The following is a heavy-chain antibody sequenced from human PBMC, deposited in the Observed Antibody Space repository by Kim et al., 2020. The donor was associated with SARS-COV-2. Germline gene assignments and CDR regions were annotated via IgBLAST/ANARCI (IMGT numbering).Heavy chain of an antibody. V-gene: IGHV3-23*01. CDR1: GFTFSMSA. D-gene: IGHD6-13*01. CDR2: ISGSGSST. CDR3: AKEEQQLVKY. Sequence: GGPLRLSCGASGFTFSMSAMAWVRQAPGKGLEWVSGISGSGSSTYYADSVKGRFTISRDNSKNTLYLQMNSLRAEDTAVYYCAKEEQQLVKYWGQGTLV. J-gene: IGHJ4*02.